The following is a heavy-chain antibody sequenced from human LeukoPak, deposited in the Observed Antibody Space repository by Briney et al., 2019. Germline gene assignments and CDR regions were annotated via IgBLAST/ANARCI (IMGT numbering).Heavy chain of an antibody. J-gene: IGHJ5*01. CDR2: MSGTGTST. V-gene: IGHV3-23*01. CDR1: GFTFSSYA. Sequence: GGSLRLSCAASGFTFSSYAMSWVRQAPGKGLEWVSVMSGTGTSTHYADSVKGRFTISRDNSKNMFYLQMTSLRAEDTAIYYCAKVALAGYTSGWLDSWGQGTLVTVSS. D-gene: IGHD6-19*01. CDR3: AKVALAGYTSGWLDS.